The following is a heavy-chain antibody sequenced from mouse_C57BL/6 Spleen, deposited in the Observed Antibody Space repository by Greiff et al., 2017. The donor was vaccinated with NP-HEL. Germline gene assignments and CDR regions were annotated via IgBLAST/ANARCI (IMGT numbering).Heavy chain of an antibody. J-gene: IGHJ2*01. CDR3: TRRGIRGSSFSFFDY. V-gene: IGHV1-15*01. CDR1: GYTFTDYE. Sequence: QVQLQQSGAELVRPGASVTLSCKASGYTFTDYEMHWVKQTPVHGLEWIGAIDPETGGTAYNQKFKGKAILTADKSSSTAYMELRSLTSEDSAVYYCTRRGIRGSSFSFFDYWGQGTTLTVSS. CDR2: IDPETGGT. D-gene: IGHD1-1*01.